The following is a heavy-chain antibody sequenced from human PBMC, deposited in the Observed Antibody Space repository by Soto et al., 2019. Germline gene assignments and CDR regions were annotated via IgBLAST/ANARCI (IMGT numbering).Heavy chain of an antibody. CDR1: GYSFTSYW. D-gene: IGHD6-13*01. J-gene: IGHJ6*02. CDR2: IYPGDSDT. Sequence: GESLKISCKGSGYSFTSYWIGWVRQMPGKGLEWMGIIYPGDSDTRYSPSFQGQVTISADKSISTAYLQWSSLKASDTAMYYCARHDIAAAGYYYYGMDVWGQGTTVTVSS. CDR3: ARHDIAAAGYYYYGMDV. V-gene: IGHV5-51*01.